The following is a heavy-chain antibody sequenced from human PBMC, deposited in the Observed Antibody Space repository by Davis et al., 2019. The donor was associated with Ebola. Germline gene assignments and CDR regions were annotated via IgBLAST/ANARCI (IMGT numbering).Heavy chain of an antibody. D-gene: IGHD2-21*01. CDR2: IIPIFGTA. J-gene: IGHJ4*02. CDR1: GGTFSGYA. V-gene: IGHV1-69*13. Sequence: SVKVSCKASGGTFSGYAISWVRQAPGQGLEWMGGIIPIFGTANYAQKFQGRVTITADESTSTAYMELSSLRSEDTAVYYCASLPTPYCGGDCYRSTDYWGQGTLVTVSS. CDR3: ASLPTPYCGGDCYRSTDY.